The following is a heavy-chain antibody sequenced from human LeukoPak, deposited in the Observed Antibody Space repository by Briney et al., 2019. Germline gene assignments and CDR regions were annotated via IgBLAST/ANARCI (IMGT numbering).Heavy chain of an antibody. D-gene: IGHD2-2*01. J-gene: IGHJ4*02. CDR3: ARQTNSCHDY. V-gene: IGHV3-73*01. CDR1: GFTLSGSH. CDR2: VRRNYET. Sequence: GGSLKLSCAASGFTLSGSHMHWVRQAPGKGLEWVGHVRRNYETASGASVKGRFTISRDDSENTAYLHMNNLKTEDTAIYFCARQTNSCHDYWGQGTLVAVSS.